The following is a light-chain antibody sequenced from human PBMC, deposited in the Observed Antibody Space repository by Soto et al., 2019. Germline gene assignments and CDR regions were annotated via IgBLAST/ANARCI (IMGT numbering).Light chain of an antibody. CDR2: EGT. V-gene: IGLV2-23*01. J-gene: IGLJ1*01. CDR1: NSDVGTYNL. Sequence: QSVLTQPASVSGAPGQSITISCTGSNSDVGTYNLVSWYQQHPGNAPRLMIYEGTKRPLGVSDRFSGSKSGSTASLTISGLQAEDEADFYCSSYAGGGIYVFGTGTKLTVL. CDR3: SSYAGGGIYV.